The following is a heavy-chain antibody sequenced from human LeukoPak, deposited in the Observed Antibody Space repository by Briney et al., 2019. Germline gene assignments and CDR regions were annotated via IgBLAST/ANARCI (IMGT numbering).Heavy chain of an antibody. CDR2: ISSSSSTI. D-gene: IGHD6-19*01. V-gene: IGHV3-48*01. J-gene: IGHJ4*02. Sequence: GGSLRLSCAASGFTFSSYSMNWVRQAPGKGLEGVSYISSSSSTIYYADSVKGRFTISRDNSKNTLYLQMTSLRAEDTAVYYCARHPFSAPFDYWGQGILVTVSS. CDR3: ARHPFSAPFDY. CDR1: GFTFSSYS.